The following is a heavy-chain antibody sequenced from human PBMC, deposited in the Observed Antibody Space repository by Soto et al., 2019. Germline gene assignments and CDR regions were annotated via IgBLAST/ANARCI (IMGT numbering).Heavy chain of an antibody. D-gene: IGHD6-6*01. CDR1: GFTFSSYS. CDR2: ISSSSSYI. CDR3: ARAGEGSSPGGYYYYMDV. J-gene: IGHJ6*03. V-gene: IGHV3-21*01. Sequence: GGSLRLSFAASGFTFSSYSMNWVRQAPGKGLEWVSSISSSSSYIYYADSVKGGFTISRDNAKNSLYLQMNSLRAEDTAVYYCARAGEGSSPGGYYYYMDVWGKGTTVTVSS.